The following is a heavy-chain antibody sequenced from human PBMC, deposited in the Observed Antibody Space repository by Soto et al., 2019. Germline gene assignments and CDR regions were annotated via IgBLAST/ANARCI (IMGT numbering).Heavy chain of an antibody. Sequence: PGGALRLCCSPSGLTFSCYSMNWVPQAPRKGLEWVSCISSSSSYIYYADSVKGRFTISRDNAKNSLYLQMNSLRAEDTAVYYCATTGYSSIQPVGMDVWGQGTTVTVSS. CDR1: GLTFSCYS. CDR3: ATTGYSSIQPVGMDV. J-gene: IGHJ6*02. CDR2: ISSSSSYI. V-gene: IGHV3-21*01. D-gene: IGHD6-13*01.